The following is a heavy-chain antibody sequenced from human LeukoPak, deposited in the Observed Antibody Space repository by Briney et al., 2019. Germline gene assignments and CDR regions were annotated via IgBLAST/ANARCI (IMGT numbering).Heavy chain of an antibody. J-gene: IGHJ3*02. V-gene: IGHV1-69*05. D-gene: IGHD2-2*01. CDR1: GGTFSSYA. CDR2: IIPIFGTA. Sequence: ASVKVSCKASGGTFSSYAISWVRRAPGQGLEWMGGIIPIFGTANYAQRFQGRVTITTDESTSTAYMELSSLRSEDTAVYYCAREADCSSTSCYGDAFDIWGQGTMVTVSS. CDR3: AREADCSSTSCYGDAFDI.